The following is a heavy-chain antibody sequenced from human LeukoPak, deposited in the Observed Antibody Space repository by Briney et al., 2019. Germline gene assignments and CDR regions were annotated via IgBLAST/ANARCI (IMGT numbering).Heavy chain of an antibody. D-gene: IGHD3-9*01. CDR3: AGNSILTGYYLFDY. CDR2: INGDESST. CDR1: GFTFSSYY. V-gene: IGHV3-74*01. Sequence: GGSLRLSCAASGFTFSSYYMHWVRQVPGKGLVWVSRINGDESSTTYADSVKGRFTISRDNAKNSLYLQMNSLRAEDTAVYFCAGNSILTGYYLFDYWGQGTLVTISS. J-gene: IGHJ4*02.